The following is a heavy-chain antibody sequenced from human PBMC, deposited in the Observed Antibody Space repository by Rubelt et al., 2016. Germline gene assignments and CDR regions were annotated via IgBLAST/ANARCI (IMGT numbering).Heavy chain of an antibody. CDR3: AKSMAYTALFHI. CDR1: GLTFTAYW. J-gene: IGHJ3*02. V-gene: IGHV3-23*04. Sequence: EVQVVESGGGLVQAGGSLRLSCAASGLTFTAYWMTWVRQAPGKGLEWVSAIGGSGGDTYYADSVKGRFTISRDNSKNTLYLQMNSLRAEETAVYYCAKSMAYTALFHIWGQGAMVTVSS. CDR2: IGGSGGDT. D-gene: IGHD4-11*01.